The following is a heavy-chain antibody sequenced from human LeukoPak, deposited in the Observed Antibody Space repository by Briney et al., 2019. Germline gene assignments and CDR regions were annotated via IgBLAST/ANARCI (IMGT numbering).Heavy chain of an antibody. CDR2: ISGSGGST. CDR3: AKDLNGVIVVVPAAVPDAFDI. D-gene: IGHD2-2*01. J-gene: IGHJ3*02. Sequence: GRSLRLSCAASGFIFSSYAMSWVRQAPGKGLEWVSAISGSGGSTYYADSVKGRFTISRDNSKNTLYLQMNSLRAEDTAVYYCAKDLNGVIVVVPAAVPDAFDIWGQGTMVTVSS. CDR1: GFIFSSYA. V-gene: IGHV3-23*01.